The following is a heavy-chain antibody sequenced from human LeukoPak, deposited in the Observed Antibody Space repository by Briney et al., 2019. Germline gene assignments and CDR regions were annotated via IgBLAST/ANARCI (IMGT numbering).Heavy chain of an antibody. V-gene: IGHV3-30*18. CDR3: AKDIVVVPAAIGYYYYYGMDV. CDR1: GFIFSNYA. J-gene: IGHJ6*02. D-gene: IGHD2-2*01. CDR2: ISYDGSNK. Sequence: GGSLRLSCVASGFIFSNYAIHWVRQAPGKGLEWVAVISYDGSNKYYADSVRGRFTISRDNSKNTLYLQMNSLRAEDTAVYYCAKDIVVVPAAIGYYYYYGMDVWGQGTTVTVSS.